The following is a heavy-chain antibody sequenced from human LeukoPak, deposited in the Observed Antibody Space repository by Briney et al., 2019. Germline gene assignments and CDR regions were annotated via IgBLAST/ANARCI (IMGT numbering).Heavy chain of an antibody. V-gene: IGHV3-23*01. CDR1: GFTFSSYA. CDR3: AKGHILLWFVA. D-gene: IGHD3-10*01. Sequence: GGSLRLSCAASGFTFSSYAMGWVRQAPGKGLEWVSAISGSGGGTYYADSVKGRFTISRDNSKNTLYLQMNSLRAEDTAVYYCAKGHILLWFVAWGQGTLVTVSS. CDR2: ISGSGGGT. J-gene: IGHJ5*02.